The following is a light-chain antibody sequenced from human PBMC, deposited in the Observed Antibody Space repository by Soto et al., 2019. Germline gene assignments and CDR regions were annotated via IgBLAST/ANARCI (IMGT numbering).Light chain of an antibody. CDR2: DTS. Sequence: EIVLTQSPDMLSVSPGERATLSCRVSQSICGSLSWYQQKPGQAPTRLXYDTSTRATSSPPRCSGSGSATELTPTISGPQDEDVSVYYCRHYNKRPRGTFGQGTKVDIK. J-gene: IGKJ1*01. CDR1: QSICGS. CDR3: RHYNKRPRGT. V-gene: IGKV3-15*01.